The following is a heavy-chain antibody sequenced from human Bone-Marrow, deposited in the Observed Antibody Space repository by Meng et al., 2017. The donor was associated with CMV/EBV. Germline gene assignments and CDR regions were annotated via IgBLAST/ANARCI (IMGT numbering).Heavy chain of an antibody. CDR3: AKDNGAFMEWTPLRGRMDV. D-gene: IGHD3-3*01. CDR1: GFTFDDYA. CDR2: ISWNSGSI. J-gene: IGHJ6*02. Sequence: SLKISCAASGFTFDDYAMHWVRQAPGKGLEWVSGISWNSGSIGYADSVKGRFTISRDNAKNSLYLQMNSLRAEDTALYYCAKDNGAFMEWTPLRGRMDVWGQGTTVTVSS. V-gene: IGHV3-9*01.